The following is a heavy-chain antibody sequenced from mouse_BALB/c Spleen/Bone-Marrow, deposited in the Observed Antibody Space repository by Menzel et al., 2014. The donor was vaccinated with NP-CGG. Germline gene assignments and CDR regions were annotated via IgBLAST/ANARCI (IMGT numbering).Heavy chain of an antibody. Sequence: EVKLVESGGGLVQPGGSMKLSCVASGFTFSNYWMNWVRQSPEKGLEWVAETRLKSNNYATHYAESVKGRFTISRDDSKSSVYLQMNNLRAEDTGIYYCTRRGGWYFDVWGAGTTVTVSS. V-gene: IGHV6-6*02. CDR1: GFTFSNYW. CDR2: TRLKSNNYAT. J-gene: IGHJ1*01. CDR3: TRRGGWYFDV.